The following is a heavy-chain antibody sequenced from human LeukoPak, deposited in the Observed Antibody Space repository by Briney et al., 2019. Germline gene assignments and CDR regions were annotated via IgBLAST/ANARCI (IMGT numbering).Heavy chain of an antibody. Sequence: SGGSLRFSGAASGFTFDDYAMPWVRQAPGKGLDWVSGISWNSGSIGYADSVKGRFTISRDDAKNSLYLQMNSLRAEDTALYYCAKGPYSSGYYYFDYWGQGTLVTVSS. CDR3: AKGPYSSGYYYFDY. D-gene: IGHD3-22*01. CDR1: GFTFDDYA. CDR2: ISWNSGSI. J-gene: IGHJ4*02. V-gene: IGHV3-9*01.